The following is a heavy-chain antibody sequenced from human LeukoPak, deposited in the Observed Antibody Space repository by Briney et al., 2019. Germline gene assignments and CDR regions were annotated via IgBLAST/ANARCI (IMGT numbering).Heavy chain of an antibody. CDR1: GGSIISYY. D-gene: IGHD3-3*01. V-gene: IGHV4-59*01. CDR2: IYYRGST. Sequence: PSETLSLTCTVSGGSIISYYWSWIRQPAGKGLEWIGYIYYRGSTNYNPSLKSRVTISLDTSKDQFSLKLSSVTAADTAVYYCAREGVVKGYFDYWGQGTLVTVSS. CDR3: AREGVVKGYFDY. J-gene: IGHJ4*02.